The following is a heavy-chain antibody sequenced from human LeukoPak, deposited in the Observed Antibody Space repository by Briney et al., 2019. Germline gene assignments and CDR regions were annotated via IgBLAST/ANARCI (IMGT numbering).Heavy chain of an antibody. V-gene: IGHV3-74*01. CDR3: ARGGPAGVATNDY. CDR2: IESDGGRT. Sequence: GGSLRLSCAASGFTSSIYYMHWVRHAPGKGLVWVSHIESDGGRTTYADSVKGRFIISRDNAKNTLYLQMNSLRAEDTAVYYCARGGPAGVATNDYWGQGTLVTVSS. CDR1: GFTSSIYY. D-gene: IGHD5-24*01. J-gene: IGHJ4*02.